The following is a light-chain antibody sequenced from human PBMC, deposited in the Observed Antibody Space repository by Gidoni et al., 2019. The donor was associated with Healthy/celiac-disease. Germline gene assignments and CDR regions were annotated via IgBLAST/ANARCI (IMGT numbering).Light chain of an antibody. CDR2: SNN. Sequence: QSVLTQPPSASGTPGQRFTISCSGSSSNIGSNTVNWYQQLPGTSPKPLIYSNNQRPSGVPDRFSGSKSGTSASLAISGLQSEDEADYYCAAWDDSLNGWVFGGGTKLTVL. J-gene: IGLJ3*02. V-gene: IGLV1-44*01. CDR1: SSNIGSNT. CDR3: AAWDDSLNGWV.